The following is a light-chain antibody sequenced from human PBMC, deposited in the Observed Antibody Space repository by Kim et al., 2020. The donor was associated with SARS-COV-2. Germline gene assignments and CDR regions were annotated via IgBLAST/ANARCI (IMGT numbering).Light chain of an antibody. CDR3: QSYDSSLSVV. Sequence: QSVLTQPPSVSGAPGQRVTISCTGSSSNIGAGYDVHWYQQRPGTAPKLLIYGNSNRPSGVPDRFSGSKSGTSASLANTGLQAEDEADYYCQSYDSSLSVVFGGGTQLTVL. CDR2: GNS. J-gene: IGLJ2*01. V-gene: IGLV1-40*01. CDR1: SSNIGAGYD.